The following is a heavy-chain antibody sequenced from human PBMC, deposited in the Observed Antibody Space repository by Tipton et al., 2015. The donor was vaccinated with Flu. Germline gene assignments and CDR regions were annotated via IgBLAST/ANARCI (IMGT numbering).Heavy chain of an antibody. J-gene: IGHJ3*02. CDR2: IYSGDST. CDR1: GFTVSGNY. CDR3: AKEGVLGAFDI. D-gene: IGHD3-10*01. Sequence: SLRLSCAASGFTVSGNYMNWVRQAPGKGLEWVSIIYSGDSTYYADSVKGRFTISRDNSKNTLFLQMSSLRAEDTAIYYCAKEGVLGAFDIWGQGTMVTVSS. V-gene: IGHV3-53*01.